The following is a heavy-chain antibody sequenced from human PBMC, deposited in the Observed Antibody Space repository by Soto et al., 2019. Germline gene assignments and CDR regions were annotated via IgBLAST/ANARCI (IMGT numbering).Heavy chain of an antibody. D-gene: IGHD3-3*02. CDR1: GLTFRSYW. J-gene: IGHJ4*02. Sequence: EVQLVEAGGGLVQPGESLRLSCAASGLTFRSYWMHWVRQAPGKGLGWVSRLNTDGSVAMYVDSLKGRFTISRDNAKNTLYLHMNSLRAEDTAVYDCVRDMHLWGLGSWGQVTLVTDSS. CDR2: LNTDGSVA. CDR3: VRDMHLWGLGS. V-gene: IGHV3-74*03.